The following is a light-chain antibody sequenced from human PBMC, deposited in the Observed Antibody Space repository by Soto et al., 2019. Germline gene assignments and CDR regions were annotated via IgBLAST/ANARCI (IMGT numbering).Light chain of an antibody. V-gene: IGKV1-27*01. CDR1: QAIYNY. CDR3: QKFSAVPT. J-gene: IGKJ4*01. CDR2: AAS. Sequence: DVQMTQSPSSLSASVGDRVTITCRASQAIYNYLAWYQQKPGKGPTLLISAASTWQSGVPSRFSGSGSGTDFTLTISSLQPDYVATYYCQKFSAVPTFGGGTKVEI.